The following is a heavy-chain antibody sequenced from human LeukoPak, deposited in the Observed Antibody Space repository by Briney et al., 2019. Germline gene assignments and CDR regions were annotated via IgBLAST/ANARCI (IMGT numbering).Heavy chain of an antibody. CDR3: AKGYSSGWYSFDY. CDR2: IENDGSST. Sequence: GGSLRLSCAASGFTFRFYWMHWVRQAPGKGLVWVSRIENDGSSTSYADSVKGRFTISRDNSKNTLYLQMNSLRADDTAVYYCAKGYSSGWYSFDYWGQGTLVTVSS. D-gene: IGHD6-19*01. V-gene: IGHV3-74*01. J-gene: IGHJ4*02. CDR1: GFTFRFYW.